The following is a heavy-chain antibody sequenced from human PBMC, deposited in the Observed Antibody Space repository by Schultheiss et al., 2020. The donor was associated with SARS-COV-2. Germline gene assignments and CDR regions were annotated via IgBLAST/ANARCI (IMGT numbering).Heavy chain of an antibody. CDR1: GGTFSSYA. CDR3: AREAGDPSAPPLYYFDY. D-gene: IGHD3-10*01. Sequence: SVKVSCKASGGTFSSYAISWVRQAPGQGLEWMGGIIPIFGTANYAQKFQGRVTITADESTSTAYMELSSLRSEDTAVYYCAREAGDPSAPPLYYFDYWGQGTLVTVSS. J-gene: IGHJ4*02. V-gene: IGHV1-69*13. CDR2: IIPIFGTA.